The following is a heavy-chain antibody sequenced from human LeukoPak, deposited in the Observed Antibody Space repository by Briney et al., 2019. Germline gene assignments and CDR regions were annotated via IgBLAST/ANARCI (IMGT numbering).Heavy chain of an antibody. CDR3: ARLQEESDAFDV. V-gene: IGHV3-49*04. J-gene: IGHJ3*01. CDR1: GFSFGDYY. Sequence: GGSLRLSCTSSGFSFGDYYMTWVRQAPGKGLEWVGFIRTKAYDETTGYAASVKGRFIISRDDSKSIAYLQMNSLKTEDTAVYYCARLQEESDAFDVWGQGTMVTVSS. CDR2: IRTKAYDETT.